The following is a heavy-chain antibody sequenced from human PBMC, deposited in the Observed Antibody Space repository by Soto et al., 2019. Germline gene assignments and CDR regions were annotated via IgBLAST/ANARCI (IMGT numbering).Heavy chain of an antibody. CDR1: GFTFSSYA. J-gene: IGHJ5*02. V-gene: IGHV3-23*01. Sequence: GGSLRLSCAASGFTFSSYAMSWVRQAPGKGLEWVSAISGSGGSTYYADSVKGRFTISRDNSKNTLYLQMNSLRAEDTAVYYCAKVEFPGYCSSTSCPNWFDPWGQGTLVTVSS. D-gene: IGHD2-2*01. CDR2: ISGSGGST. CDR3: AKVEFPGYCSSTSCPNWFDP.